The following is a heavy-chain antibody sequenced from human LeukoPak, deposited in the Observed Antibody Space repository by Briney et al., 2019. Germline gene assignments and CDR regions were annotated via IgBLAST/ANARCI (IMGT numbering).Heavy chain of an antibody. CDR1: AFTFSSYS. V-gene: IGHV3-21*01. CDR3: ARPRTQGYCGSGSCYSAPDY. J-gene: IGHJ4*02. Sequence: PGGSLRLSCAASAFTFSSYSMNWVRQAPGKGLEWVSSISSSSSYIYYADSVKGRFTISRDNAKNSLYLQMNSLRAEDTAVYYCARPRTQGYCGSGSCYSAPDYWGQGTLVTVSS. CDR2: ISSSSSYI. D-gene: IGHD2-15*01.